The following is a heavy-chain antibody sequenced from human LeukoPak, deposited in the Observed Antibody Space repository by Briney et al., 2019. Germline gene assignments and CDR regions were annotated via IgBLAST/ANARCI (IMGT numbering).Heavy chain of an antibody. CDR1: GFTFSSYG. D-gene: IGHD3-3*01. J-gene: IGHJ6*03. Sequence: GSLRLSCAASGFTFSSYGMHWVRQAPGQGLEWVAVIWYDGSNKYYADSVKGRFTISRDNSKNTLYLQMNSLRAEDTAVYYCARGSGLGLRFLEWLSKSDYYYYYMDVWGKGTTVTVSS. V-gene: IGHV3-33*01. CDR2: IWYDGSNK. CDR3: ARGSGLGLRFLEWLSKSDYYYYYMDV.